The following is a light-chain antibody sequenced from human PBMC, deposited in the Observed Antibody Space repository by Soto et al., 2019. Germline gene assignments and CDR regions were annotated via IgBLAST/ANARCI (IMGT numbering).Light chain of an antibody. CDR1: QSVSSSY. V-gene: IGKV3-20*01. CDR2: GAS. J-gene: IGKJ1*01. Sequence: EIVLTQSPGTLSLSPVERATLSCRASQSVSSSYLAWYQQKPGQARRLLIYGASSRATGIPDRFSGSGSGTDFTLTISRLEPEDFAVYYCQQYGSSPRTFGQGTKVDIK. CDR3: QQYGSSPRT.